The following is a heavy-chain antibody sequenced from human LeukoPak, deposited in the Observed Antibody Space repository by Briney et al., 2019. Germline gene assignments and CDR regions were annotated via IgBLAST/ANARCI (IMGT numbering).Heavy chain of an antibody. Sequence: GGSLRLSCAASGFIFSTSSMNWVRQAPGKGLEWVSSISSSGIYIYYADSVKGRFTISRDNAKNSLYLQMNSLRAEDTAVYYCAKISGSRYVAFDIWGQGTMVTVSS. D-gene: IGHD2-2*01. CDR2: ISSSGIYI. V-gene: IGHV3-21*04. CDR3: AKISGSRYVAFDI. CDR1: GFIFSTSS. J-gene: IGHJ3*02.